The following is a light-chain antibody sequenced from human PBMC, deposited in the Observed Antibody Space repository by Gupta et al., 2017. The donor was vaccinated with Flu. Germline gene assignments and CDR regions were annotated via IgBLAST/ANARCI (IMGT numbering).Light chain of an antibody. CDR3: HQYNNYSPDT. CDR1: QSISSW. J-gene: IGKJ2*01. Sequence: DIQMTQSPSTLSAFVGDRVTITCRASQSISSWLAWYQQKPGKAPKLLIYKASSLESGVPSRFSGSGYGTELSLTISSRQPDDFAIYYCHQYNNYSPDTFGQGTKLEIK. CDR2: KAS. V-gene: IGKV1-5*03.